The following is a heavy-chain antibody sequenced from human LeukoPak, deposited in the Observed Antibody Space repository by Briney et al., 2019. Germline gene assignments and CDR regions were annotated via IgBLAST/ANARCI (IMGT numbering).Heavy chain of an antibody. D-gene: IGHD3-22*01. CDR2: IYTSGST. Sequence: SETLSLTCTVSGGSISSYYWSWIRQPPGKGLEWIGYIYTSGSTNDNPSLKSRVTISVDTSKNQFSLKLSSVTAADTAVYYCARAAGLFNYYYYMDVWGKGTAVTVSS. CDR3: ARAAGLFNYYYYMDV. CDR1: GGSISSYY. V-gene: IGHV4-4*09. J-gene: IGHJ6*03.